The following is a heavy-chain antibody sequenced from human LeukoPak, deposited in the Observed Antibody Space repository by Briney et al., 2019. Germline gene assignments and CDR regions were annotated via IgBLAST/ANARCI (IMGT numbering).Heavy chain of an antibody. CDR1: GGTFSSYA. Sequence: SVKVSCKASGGTFSSYAISWVRQAPGQGLEWMGRIIPILGIANYAQKFQGRVTITTDESTSTAYMELSSLRSEDTAVYYCARDRDGYNSEDAFDIWGQGTMVTVSS. J-gene: IGHJ3*02. CDR2: IIPILGIA. D-gene: IGHD5-24*01. CDR3: ARDRDGYNSEDAFDI. V-gene: IGHV1-69*04.